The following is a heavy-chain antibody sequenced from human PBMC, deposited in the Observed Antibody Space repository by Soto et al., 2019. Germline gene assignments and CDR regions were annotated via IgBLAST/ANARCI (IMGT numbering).Heavy chain of an antibody. CDR2: IYYSGST. CDR3: ARRYAGNFDY. Sequence: QVQLQESGPGLVKPSETLSLTCTVSGGSISNYYWSWIRQPPGKGLEWIGCIYYSGSTNYNPSLKTRVTISVDTSKNQFSLTLSSVTAADTAVYYCARRYAGNFDYWGQGTLVTVSS. J-gene: IGHJ4*02. V-gene: IGHV4-59*01. CDR1: GGSISNYY. D-gene: IGHD2-8*01.